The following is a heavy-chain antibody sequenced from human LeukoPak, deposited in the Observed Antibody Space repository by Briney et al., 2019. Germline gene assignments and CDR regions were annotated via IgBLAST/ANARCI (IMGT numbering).Heavy chain of an antibody. D-gene: IGHD6-6*01. J-gene: IGHJ6*02. CDR3: ASTSSGDYYYYYGMDV. CDR2: IIPIFGTA. V-gene: IGHV1-69*13. CDR1: GYTFSNYA. Sequence: ASVKVSCKASGYTFSNYAITWVRQAPGQGLEWMGGIIPIFGTANYAQKFQGRVTITADESTSTAYMELSSLRSEDTAVYYCASTSSGDYYYYYGMDVWGQGTTVTVSS.